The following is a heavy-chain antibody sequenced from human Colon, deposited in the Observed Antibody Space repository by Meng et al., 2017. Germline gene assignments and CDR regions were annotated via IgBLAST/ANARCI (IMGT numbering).Heavy chain of an antibody. CDR2: INTYTGNP. CDR3: ATAVTTVPFDY. V-gene: IGHV7-4-1*02. CDR1: GYDFTNYG. D-gene: IGHD4-17*01. J-gene: IGHJ4*02. Sequence: HVQLVQPGSELKKPALSVTVSCKASGYDFTNYGMNWVRQAPGKGLEWIGWINTYTGNPAYAQGFTGRFVFSLDTSVSTAYLQISSLKAEDTAVYYCATAVTTVPFDYWGQGTLVTVSS.